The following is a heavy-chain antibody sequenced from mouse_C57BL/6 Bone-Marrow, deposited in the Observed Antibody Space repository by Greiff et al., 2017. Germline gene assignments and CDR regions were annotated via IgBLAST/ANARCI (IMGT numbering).Heavy chain of an antibody. CDR2: IDPENGDT. V-gene: IGHV14-4*01. CDR3: TFLRGGSRRWVFDV. J-gene: IGHJ1*03. D-gene: IGHD1-1*02. Sequence: VQLQQSGAELVRPGASVKLSCTASGFNIKDDYMHWVKQRPEQGLEWIGWIDPENGDTEYASKFQGKATITADTSSNTAYLPLSSLTSEDTAVYYCTFLRGGSRRWVFDVWGTGTTVTVSS. CDR1: GFNIKDDY.